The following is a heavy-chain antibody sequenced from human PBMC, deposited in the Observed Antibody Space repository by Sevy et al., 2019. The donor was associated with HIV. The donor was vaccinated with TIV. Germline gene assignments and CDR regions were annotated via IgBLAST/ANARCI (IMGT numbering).Heavy chain of an antibody. V-gene: IGHV3-23*01. J-gene: IGHJ4*02. D-gene: IGHD2-2*02. CDR3: VKDDASSRFRYRHFDY. Sequence: GGSLRLSCLASGFTFNYYGFNWVRQAPGKGLEWVSAVSGLGETTHYADSVKGRFTISRDNSKNTLFLQMNSLRVEDTAIYYCVKDDASSRFRYRHFDYWGQGTLVTVSS. CDR2: VSGLGETT. CDR1: GFTFNYYG.